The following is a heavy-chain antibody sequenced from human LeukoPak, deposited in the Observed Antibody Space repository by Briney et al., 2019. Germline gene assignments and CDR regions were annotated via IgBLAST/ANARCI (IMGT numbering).Heavy chain of an antibody. CDR3: ARAAFSLTVAAYYYGMDV. V-gene: IGHV1-2*02. CDR2: INPNSGGT. CDR1: GYTFTGYY. Sequence: ASVKVSCKASGYTFTGYYMHWVRQAPGQGLEWMGWINPNSGGTNYAQKFQGRVTITRDTSASTAYMELSSLRSEDTAVYYCARAAFSLTVAAYYYGMDVWGQGTTVTVSS. J-gene: IGHJ6*02. D-gene: IGHD6-19*01.